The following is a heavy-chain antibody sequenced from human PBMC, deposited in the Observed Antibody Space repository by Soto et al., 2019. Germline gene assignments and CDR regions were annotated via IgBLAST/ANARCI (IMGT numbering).Heavy chain of an antibody. CDR3: ARAGTGEDYYGMGV. Sequence: QVQLVQSGAEVKKPGASVKVSCKASGYTFTSYDINWVRQATGQGLEWMGWMNPNSGNTGYAQKFQGRVTMTRNTPISTAYVGLSSVRSEDTAVYYCARAGTGEDYYGMGVWGQGTTVTVSS. CDR1: GYTFTSYD. CDR2: MNPNSGNT. J-gene: IGHJ6*02. V-gene: IGHV1-8*01. D-gene: IGHD7-27*01.